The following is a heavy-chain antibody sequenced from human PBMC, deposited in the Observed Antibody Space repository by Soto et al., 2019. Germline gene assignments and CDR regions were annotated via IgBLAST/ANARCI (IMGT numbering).Heavy chain of an antibody. CDR2: ISGSGGST. D-gene: IGHD3-10*01. Sequence: GGSLRLSCAASGFTFSSYAMSWVRQAPGKGLEWVSAISGSGGSTYYADSVKGRFTISRDNSKNTLYLQMNSLRAEDTAVYYCAKGESGGGRFLPANDAFDIWGQGTMVTVSS. CDR1: GFTFSSYA. CDR3: AKGESGGGRFLPANDAFDI. V-gene: IGHV3-23*01. J-gene: IGHJ3*02.